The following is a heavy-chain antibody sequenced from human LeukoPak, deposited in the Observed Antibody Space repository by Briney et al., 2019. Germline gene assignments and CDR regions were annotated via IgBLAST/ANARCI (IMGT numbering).Heavy chain of an antibody. D-gene: IGHD1-14*01. Sequence: GRSLRLSCAASGFTFSNYDIHWVRQAPGKGLEWVALISYDGTNEYYADSVKGRFTISRDNSKNTLYLQMNSLRAEDTAVYYCAEVSGGGLYYDGMDVWGQGTTVTVSS. CDR3: AEVSGGGLYYDGMDV. V-gene: IGHV3-30*18. CDR2: ISYDGTNE. CDR1: GFTFSNYD. J-gene: IGHJ6*02.